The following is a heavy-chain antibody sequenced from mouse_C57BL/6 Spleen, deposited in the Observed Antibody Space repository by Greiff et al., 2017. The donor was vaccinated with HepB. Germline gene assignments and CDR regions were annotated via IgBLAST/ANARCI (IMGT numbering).Heavy chain of an antibody. V-gene: IGHV1-81*01. CDR1: GYTFTSYG. CDR3: ARGDYYYGSSPPFAY. J-gene: IGHJ3*01. D-gene: IGHD1-1*01. CDR2: IYPRSGNT. Sequence: QVQLQQSGAELARPGASVKLSCKASGYTFTSYGISWVKQRTGQGLEWIGEIYPRSGNTYYNEKLKGKATLTADKSSSTAYMELRSLTSEDSAVYFCARGDYYYGSSPPFAYWGQGTLVTVSA.